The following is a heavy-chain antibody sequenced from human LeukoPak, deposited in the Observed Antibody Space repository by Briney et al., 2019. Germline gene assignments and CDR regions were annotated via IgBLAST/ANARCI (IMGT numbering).Heavy chain of an antibody. J-gene: IGHJ4*02. Sequence: SGPTVVKPTQTLTLTCTFSGFSLSTSGVGVGWIRQPPGKALEWLALIYWNDDKSYSPSLKSRLTITKDTSKNQVVLTMTNMDPVDTATYYCAHLPRGYSSSWLDYWGQGTLVTVSS. CDR1: GFSLSTSGVG. CDR3: AHLPRGYSSSWLDY. CDR2: IYWNDDK. V-gene: IGHV2-5*01. D-gene: IGHD6-13*01.